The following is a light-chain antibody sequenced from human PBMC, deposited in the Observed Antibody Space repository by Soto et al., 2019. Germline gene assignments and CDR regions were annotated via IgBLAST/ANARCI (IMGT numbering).Light chain of an antibody. J-gene: IGKJ1*01. V-gene: IGKV1-39*01. Sequence: DIQMTHSPSSLSASVGDRVTITCRASQSISSYLNWYQQKPGKAPKLLIYAASSLQSGVPSRFSGSGSGTDFTLTISSLQPEDFATYYCQQSDSTLWTFGQGT. CDR1: QSISSY. CDR2: AAS. CDR3: QQSDSTLWT.